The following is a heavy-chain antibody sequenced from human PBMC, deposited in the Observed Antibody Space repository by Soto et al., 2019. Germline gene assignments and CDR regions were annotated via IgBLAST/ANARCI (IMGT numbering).Heavy chain of an antibody. CDR1: GFTSSDYY. CDR3: ASPLWGIDAFDI. CDR2: XXXSXSTX. D-gene: IGHD3-16*01. V-gene: IGHV3-11*01. Sequence: LSXAASGFTSSDYYMSWIRQAPGKGLEXVXXXXXSXSTXYYXXSXXGRFTISRDNAKXXXYLQLXSLXAEDTTVYYCASPLWGIDAFDIWGXGTMVTVSS. J-gene: IGHJ3*02.